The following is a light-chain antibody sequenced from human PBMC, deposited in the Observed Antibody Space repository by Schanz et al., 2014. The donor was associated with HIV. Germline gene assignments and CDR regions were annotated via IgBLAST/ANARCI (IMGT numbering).Light chain of an antibody. CDR2: GNN. J-gene: IGLJ3*02. CDR3: SSFAGSNIPWV. Sequence: QSVLTQPPSASGTPGQRVTISCSGSSSNIGSNDVNWYQQLPGTAPKLLIYGNNQRPSGVPDRFSGSKSGTSASLAISGLQSEDEADYYCSSFAGSNIPWVFGGGTKLTVL. CDR1: SSNIGSND. V-gene: IGLV1-44*01.